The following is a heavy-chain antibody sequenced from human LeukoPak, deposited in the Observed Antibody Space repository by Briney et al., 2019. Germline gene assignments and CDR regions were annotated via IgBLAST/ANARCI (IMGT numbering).Heavy chain of an antibody. CDR3: ARAPGGYYYDSSGYPDNWFDP. D-gene: IGHD3-22*01. CDR1: GGTFSSYA. Sequence: GASVKVSCKASGGTFSSYAISWVRQAPGQGLEWMGGIIPIFGTANYAQKFQGRVTITADESTSTAYMELRSLRSDDTAVYYCARAPGGYYYDSSGYPDNWFDPWGQGTLVTVSS. V-gene: IGHV1-69*13. CDR2: IIPIFGTA. J-gene: IGHJ5*02.